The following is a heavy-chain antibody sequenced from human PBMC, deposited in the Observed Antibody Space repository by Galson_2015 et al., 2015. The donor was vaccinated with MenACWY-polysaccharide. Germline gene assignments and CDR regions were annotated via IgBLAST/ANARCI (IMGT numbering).Heavy chain of an antibody. CDR1: GFSFNSYW. CDR3: VRYNGGIDC. V-gene: IGHV3-74*01. J-gene: IGHJ4*02. CDR2: IDNDGSST. Sequence: SLRLSCAASGFSFNSYWMHWVRQAPGKGLVWVSHIDNDGSSTNYADSVKGRFTISRDNAKNTLYLQMDSLRAEDTAVYYCVRYNGGIDCWGQATLLTVPS. D-gene: IGHD4-23*01.